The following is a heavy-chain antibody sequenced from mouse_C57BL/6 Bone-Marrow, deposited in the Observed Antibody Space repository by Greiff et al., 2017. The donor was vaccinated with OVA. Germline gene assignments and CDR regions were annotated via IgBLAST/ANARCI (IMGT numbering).Heavy chain of an antibody. CDR2: ISNGGGST. CDR1: GFTFSDYY. D-gene: IGHD4-1*01. J-gene: IGHJ1*03. CDR3: ARPSANWDEWYFDV. V-gene: IGHV5-12*01. Sequence: EVKLVESGGGLVQPGGSLKLSCAASGFTFSDYYMYWVRQTPEKRLEWVAYISNGGGSTYYPDTVKGRFTISRDNAKNTLYLQMSRLKSEDTAMYHCARPSANWDEWYFDVWGTGTTVTVSS.